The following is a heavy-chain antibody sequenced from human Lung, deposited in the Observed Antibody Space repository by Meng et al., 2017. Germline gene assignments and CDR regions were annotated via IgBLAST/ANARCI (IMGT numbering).Heavy chain of an antibody. J-gene: IGHJ4*02. D-gene: IGHD2-15*01. CDR1: GYTFTTYG. V-gene: IGHV1-18*01. CDR2: ISPYNGYT. CDR3: AILSHCTGGTCYPYDY. Sequence: QVTLMQSGAEVKKPGASVTVSCKASGYTFTTYGISWVRQAPGHGLEWMGWISPYNGYTSSIQKFQGRVTMTTDTSTSTAYMELMSLGSDDTAVYYCAILSHCTGGTCYPYDYWGQGTLVTVSS.